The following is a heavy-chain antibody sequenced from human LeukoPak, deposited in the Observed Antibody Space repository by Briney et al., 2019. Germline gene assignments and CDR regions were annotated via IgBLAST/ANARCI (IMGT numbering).Heavy chain of an antibody. CDR1: GFTFSSYE. D-gene: IGHD4-17*01. V-gene: IGHV3-7*01. J-gene: IGHJ4*02. CDR3: ARESGSVTSEVDFDY. Sequence: GGSLRLSCAASGFTFSSYEMNWVRQAPGKGLEWVATIRQDGSQKYYVDSVKGRFTISRDNAKDSLYLQMSSLRAGDTAVYYCARESGSVTSEVDFDYWGQGALVTVSS. CDR2: IRQDGSQK.